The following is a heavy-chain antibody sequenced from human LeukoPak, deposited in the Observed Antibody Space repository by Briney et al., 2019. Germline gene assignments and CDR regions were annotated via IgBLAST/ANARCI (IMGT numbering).Heavy chain of an antibody. CDR1: GGSISSYY. D-gene: IGHD3-10*01. CDR3: ARDGEGFGESYFYY. V-gene: IGHV4-4*07. Sequence: PSETLSLTCTVSGGSISSYYWSWIRQPAGKGLEWIGRIYTSGSINYNPSLKSRVTMSVDTSKNQFSLKLSSVTAADTAVYYCARDGEGFGESYFYYWGQGTLVTVSS. J-gene: IGHJ4*02. CDR2: IYTSGSI.